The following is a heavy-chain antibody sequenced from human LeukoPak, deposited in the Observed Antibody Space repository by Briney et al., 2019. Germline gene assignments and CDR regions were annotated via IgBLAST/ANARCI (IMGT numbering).Heavy chain of an antibody. CDR1: GGTFSSYA. J-gene: IGHJ5*02. Sequence: GASVKVSCKASGGTFSSYAISWVRQAPGQGLEWMGRIIPIFGIANYAQKFQGRVTITADKSTSTAYMELSSLRSEDTAVCYCAILQGYSSSSAWFDPWGQGTLVTVSS. D-gene: IGHD6-6*01. CDR3: AILQGYSSSSAWFDP. CDR2: IIPIFGIA. V-gene: IGHV1-69*04.